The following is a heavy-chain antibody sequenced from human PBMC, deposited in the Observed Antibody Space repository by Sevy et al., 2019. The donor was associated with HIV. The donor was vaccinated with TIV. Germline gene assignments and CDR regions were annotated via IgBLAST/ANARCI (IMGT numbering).Heavy chain of an antibody. D-gene: IGHD6-19*01. Sequence: SETLSLTCTVSGGSISSGSCYWSWIRQPAGKGLEWIGRIYTSGSTNYTPSLKSRVTISVDTSKNQFSLKLSSVTAADTAVYYCAREWPGAVAALHFDYWGQGTLVTVSS. J-gene: IGHJ4*02. V-gene: IGHV4-61*02. CDR2: IYTSGST. CDR1: GGSISSGSCY. CDR3: AREWPGAVAALHFDY.